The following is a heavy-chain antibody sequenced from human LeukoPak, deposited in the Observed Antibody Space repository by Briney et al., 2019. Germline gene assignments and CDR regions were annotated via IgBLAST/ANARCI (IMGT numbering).Heavy chain of an antibody. V-gene: IGHV3-30-3*01. D-gene: IGHD3-10*01. CDR1: GFTFSSYA. CDR3: ARGGFGELLSAFDI. CDR2: ISYDGSNK. J-gene: IGHJ3*02. Sequence: GGSLRLSCAASGFTFSSYAMHWVRQAPGKGLEWVAVISYDGSNKYYADSVKGRFTISRDNSKNTLYLQMNSLRAEDTAVYYCARGGFGELLSAFDIWGQGTMVTVSS.